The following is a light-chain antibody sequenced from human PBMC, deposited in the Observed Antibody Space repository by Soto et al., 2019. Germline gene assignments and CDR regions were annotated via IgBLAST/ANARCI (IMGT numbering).Light chain of an antibody. CDR3: QHYHSYTWT. CDR2: DAS. Sequence: DIQRTQSPSTLSATAGERLTITCRASQSISRWLAWYQHKPGKAPKLLIYDASNLDSGVPSRFRGSGSGTEFSITISSLQPDDFGTYYCQHYHSYTWTFGQGTQVDIK. V-gene: IGKV1-5*01. CDR1: QSISRW. J-gene: IGKJ1*01.